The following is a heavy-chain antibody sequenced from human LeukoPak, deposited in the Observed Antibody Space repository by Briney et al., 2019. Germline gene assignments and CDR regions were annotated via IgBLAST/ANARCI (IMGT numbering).Heavy chain of an antibody. Sequence: ASVRVSCKASGYTFTSYAMHWVRQDPGQRLEWMGWINAGNGNTKYSQKFQGRVTITRDTSASTAYMELSSLRSEDTAVYYCARVYGDYDFDYWGQGTLVTVSS. V-gene: IGHV1-3*01. D-gene: IGHD4-17*01. CDR2: INAGNGNT. CDR3: ARVYGDYDFDY. J-gene: IGHJ4*02. CDR1: GYTFTSYA.